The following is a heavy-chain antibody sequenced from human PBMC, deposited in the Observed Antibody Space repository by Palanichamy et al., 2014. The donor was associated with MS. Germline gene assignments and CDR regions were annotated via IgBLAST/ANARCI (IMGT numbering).Heavy chain of an antibody. Sequence: VQLQQWGAGLLKPSETLSLTCGVYGSSFNTYSWTWIRQPPGRGLEWIGEIKHGGIINYNPSLKSRVTMSADTSKMQFSLRLTSVTAADTAAYFCARSRGQSGNDYSSWFDPWGQGTLVTVSS. V-gene: IGHV4-34*01. D-gene: IGHD5-12*01. CDR3: ARSRGQSGNDYSSWFDP. CDR2: IKHGGII. CDR1: GSSFNTYS. J-gene: IGHJ5*02.